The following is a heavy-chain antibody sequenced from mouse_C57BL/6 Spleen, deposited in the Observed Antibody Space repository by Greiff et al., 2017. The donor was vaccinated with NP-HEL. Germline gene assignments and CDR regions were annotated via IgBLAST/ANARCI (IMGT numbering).Heavy chain of an antibody. CDR3: ARWRGNYWYFDV. D-gene: IGHD2-1*01. CDR1: GYAFSSSW. V-gene: IGHV1-82*01. CDR2: IYPGDGDT. J-gene: IGHJ1*03. Sequence: VHLVESGPELVKPGASVKISCKASGYAFSSSWMNWVKQRPGKGLEWIGRIYPGDGDTNYNGKFKGKATLTADKSSSTAYMQLSSLTSEDSAVYFCARWRGNYWYFDVWGTGTTVTVSS.